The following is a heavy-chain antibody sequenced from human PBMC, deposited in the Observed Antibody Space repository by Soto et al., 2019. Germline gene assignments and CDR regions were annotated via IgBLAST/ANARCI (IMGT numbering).Heavy chain of an antibody. J-gene: IGHJ5*02. CDR2: IYYSGST. CDR1: GGSISSYY. V-gene: IGHV4-59*01. CDR3: AIITMVRTNWFDP. Sequence: PSETLSLTCTVSGGSISSYYWSWIRQPPGKGLEWIGDIYYSGSTNYNPSLKSRVTISVDTSKNQFSLKLSSVTAADTAVYYCAIITMVRTNWFDPWGQGTLVTVSS. D-gene: IGHD3-10*01.